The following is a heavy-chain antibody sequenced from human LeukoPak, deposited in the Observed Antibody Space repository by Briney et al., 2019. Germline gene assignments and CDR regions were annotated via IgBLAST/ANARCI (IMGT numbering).Heavy chain of an antibody. J-gene: IGHJ4*02. D-gene: IGHD6-19*01. CDR2: ISSSSGHI. CDR3: ARDPGTVADPYFDY. Sequence: PGGSLRLSCAASGFTFSSYNINWVRQPPGKGLEWVSSISSSSGHIHYADSVKGRFTISRDNANNSLYLQMNSLRDEDTAVYYCARDPGTVADPYFDYWGQGSLVTVSS. CDR1: GFTFSSYN. V-gene: IGHV3-21*01.